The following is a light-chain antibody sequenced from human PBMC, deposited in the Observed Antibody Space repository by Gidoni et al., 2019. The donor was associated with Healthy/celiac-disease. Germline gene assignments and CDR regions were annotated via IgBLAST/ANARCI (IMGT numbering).Light chain of an antibody. V-gene: IGKV3-20*01. J-gene: IGKJ4*01. CDR2: GAS. Sequence: DIVLTQSPDSLSLYPGERATLSCRASQSVSSSYLAWYQQKHGQAPRLLIYGASSRATGIPDRFSGSGSGTDFTLTISRLQPEDFAVYYCQQYGSSLLTFGGGTKVEIK. CDR3: QQYGSSLLT. CDR1: QSVSSSY.